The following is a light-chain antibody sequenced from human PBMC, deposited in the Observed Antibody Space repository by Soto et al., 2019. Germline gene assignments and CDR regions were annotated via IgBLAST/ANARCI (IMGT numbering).Light chain of an antibody. CDR2: GAS. J-gene: IGKJ1*01. CDR1: QSVSSSY. CDR3: QQYGDSPWP. Sequence: IVLTQSPGTLSLSPGERATLSCRASQSVSSSYLAWYQQKPGQAPRLLIYGASSRATGIPDRFSGSGSGTDFTLTISRLEPEDFAVYHCQQYGDSPWPFGQGTKVAIK. V-gene: IGKV3-20*01.